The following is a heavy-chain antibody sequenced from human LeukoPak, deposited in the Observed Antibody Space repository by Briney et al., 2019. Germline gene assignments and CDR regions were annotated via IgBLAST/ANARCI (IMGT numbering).Heavy chain of an antibody. CDR2: IKQDGSEK. Sequence: PGGSLRLSCEASGFSFSNFWMSWVRQAPGKGLEWVASIKQDGSEKYYVDSVKGRFTISRDNAKNSLYLQMNSLRAEDTAVYYCARFYYGSWTHAFDIWGQGTMLTVSS. D-gene: IGHD3-10*01. CDR3: ARFYYGSWTHAFDI. J-gene: IGHJ3*02. CDR1: GFSFSNFW. V-gene: IGHV3-7*04.